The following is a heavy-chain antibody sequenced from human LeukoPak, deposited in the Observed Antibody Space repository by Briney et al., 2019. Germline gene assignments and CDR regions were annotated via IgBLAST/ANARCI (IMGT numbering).Heavy chain of an antibody. CDR2: IIPILGIA. CDR3: AREKAGYSSGWSDFDY. D-gene: IGHD6-19*01. J-gene: IGHJ4*02. Sequence: SVKVSCKASGGTFSSYAISWVRQAPGQGLEWMGRIIPILGIANYAQKFQGRVTITADKSTSTAYMELSSLRSEDTAVYYCAREKAGYSSGWSDFDYWGQGTLVTVSS. V-gene: IGHV1-69*04. CDR1: GGTFSSYA.